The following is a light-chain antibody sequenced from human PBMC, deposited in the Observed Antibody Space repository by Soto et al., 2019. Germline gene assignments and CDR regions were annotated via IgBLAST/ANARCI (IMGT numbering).Light chain of an antibody. CDR2: EVI. J-gene: IGLJ1*01. CDR3: SSYAGSNTPYV. V-gene: IGLV2-8*01. CDR1: SSDVGGYNY. Sequence: ALAQPPSASGSPGQSVTISCTGTSSDVGGYNYVSWYQQHPGKAPKLLIYEVIKRPSGVPDRFSASRSGNTASLTVSGLQAEDEADYYCSSYAGSNTPYVFGTGTKVTVL.